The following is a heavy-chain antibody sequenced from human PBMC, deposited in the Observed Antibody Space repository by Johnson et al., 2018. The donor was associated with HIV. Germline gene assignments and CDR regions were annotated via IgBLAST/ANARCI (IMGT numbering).Heavy chain of an antibody. V-gene: IGHV3-11*01. CDR3: ARDLSRRAIYSGAFDI. J-gene: IGHJ3*02. Sequence: QVKLVESGGDLVQPGGSLRLSCTASGFTFSDFYMSWIRQAPGKGLAWGTYISSSGSTIYYADSVKGRCTISRDNADNSLHLQINSLRPEDTAWYYCARDLSRRAIYSGAFDIWGQGTMVTVSS. CDR1: GFTFSDFY. D-gene: IGHD2-15*01. CDR2: ISSSGSTI.